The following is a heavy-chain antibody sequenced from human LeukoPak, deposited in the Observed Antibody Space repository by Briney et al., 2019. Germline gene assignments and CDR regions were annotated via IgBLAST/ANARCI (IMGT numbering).Heavy chain of an antibody. CDR1: GGSISSGGYS. V-gene: IGHV4-30-2*01. Sequence: PSQTLSLTCAVSGGSISSGGYSWSWIRQPPGKGLEWIGYIHHSGSTYYNPSLKSRVTISVDRSKNQFSLKLSSVTAADTAVYYCARAPCSGGSCYYYGMDVWGQGTTVTVSS. J-gene: IGHJ6*02. CDR3: ARAPCSGGSCYYYGMDV. CDR2: IHHSGST. D-gene: IGHD2-15*01.